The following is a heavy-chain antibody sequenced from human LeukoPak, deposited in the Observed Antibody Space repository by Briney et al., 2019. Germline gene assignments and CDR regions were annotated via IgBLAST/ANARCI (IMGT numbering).Heavy chain of an antibody. CDR2: ISYDGSNK. Sequence: GRSLRLSCAASGFTFSSYGMHWVRQAPGKGLEWVAVISYDGSNKHYADSVKGRFTISRDNSKNTLYLQMNSLRAEDTAVYYCATKQWLVRTPPSRYWGQGTLVTVSS. CDR1: GFTFSSYG. V-gene: IGHV3-30*03. J-gene: IGHJ4*02. CDR3: ATKQWLVRTPPSRY. D-gene: IGHD6-19*01.